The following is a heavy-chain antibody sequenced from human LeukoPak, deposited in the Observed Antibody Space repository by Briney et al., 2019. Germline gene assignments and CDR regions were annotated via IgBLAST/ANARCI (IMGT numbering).Heavy chain of an antibody. Sequence: SETLSLTCTVSGGSISSNSYRWGWIRQPPGKGLEWIGTIYHSGSTYYNPSLKSRVTISVGTSKNQFSLRLSSVTAADTALYYCVRMSNELPDYWGQGTLVTFSS. D-gene: IGHD5-24*01. CDR1: GGSISSNSYR. J-gene: IGHJ4*02. CDR3: VRMSNELPDY. V-gene: IGHV4-39*01. CDR2: IYHSGST.